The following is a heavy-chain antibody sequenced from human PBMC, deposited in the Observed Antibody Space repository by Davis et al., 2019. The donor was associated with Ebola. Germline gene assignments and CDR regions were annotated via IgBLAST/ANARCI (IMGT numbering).Heavy chain of an antibody. CDR2: ISGSGGST. CDR1: GFTFSSYA. J-gene: IGHJ5*02. CDR3: ARDRHYYGSGSENWFDP. Sequence: PGGSLRLSCAASGFTFSSYAMSWVRQAPGKGLEWVSAISGSGGSTYYADSVKGRFTISRDNSKNTLYLQMNSLRAEDTAVYYCARDRHYYGSGSENWFDPWGQGTLVTVSS. D-gene: IGHD3-10*01. V-gene: IGHV3-23*01.